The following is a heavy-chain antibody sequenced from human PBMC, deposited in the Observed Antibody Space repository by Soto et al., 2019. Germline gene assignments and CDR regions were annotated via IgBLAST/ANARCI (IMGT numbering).Heavy chain of an antibody. CDR2: IYYSGST. Sequence: SETLSLTCTVSGGSISSSIYYWGWIRQPPGKGLEWIGSIYYSGSTYYNPSLKSRVTISVDTSKNQFSLKLSSVTAADTAVYYCARVGGYYYYYGMDVWGQGTTVTVSS. J-gene: IGHJ6*02. CDR1: GGSISSSIYY. V-gene: IGHV4-39*01. CDR3: ARVGGYYYYYGMDV.